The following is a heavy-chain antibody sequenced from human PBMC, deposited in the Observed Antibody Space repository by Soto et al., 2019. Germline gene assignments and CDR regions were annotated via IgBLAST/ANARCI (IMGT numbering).Heavy chain of an antibody. CDR1: GYTITSYN. Sequence: VSVTVSCKTPGYTITSYNIHLVRQAPGQRLEWMGWINVGNGNTRYSQKFQGRLTLTRDTPGNTAYPELNSLISEDTAVYYCATPQDYDGCLFFDYWGQGTLVTVSS. CDR3: ATPQDYDGCLFFDY. V-gene: IGHV1-3*01. D-gene: IGHD3-22*01. CDR2: INVGNGNT. J-gene: IGHJ4*02.